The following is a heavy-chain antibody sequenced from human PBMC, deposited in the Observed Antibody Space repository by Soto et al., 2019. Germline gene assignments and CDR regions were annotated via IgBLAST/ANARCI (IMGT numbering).Heavy chain of an antibody. D-gene: IGHD2-21*02. CDR2: ISAYNANA. Sequence: QVQLVQSGAEVKKPGASVRVSCKASGYIFTNYGFNWVRQAPGQGLEWMGWISAYNANANSAQKFQGRVTMTTDTSTVTAYMELRSLRIDDTAVYYCARGDLLYGLDVRGQGTTVTVSS. J-gene: IGHJ6*02. V-gene: IGHV1-18*01. CDR3: ARGDLLYGLDV. CDR1: GYIFTNYG.